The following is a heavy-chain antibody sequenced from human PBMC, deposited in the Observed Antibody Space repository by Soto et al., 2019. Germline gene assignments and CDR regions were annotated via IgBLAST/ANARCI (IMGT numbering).Heavy chain of an antibody. D-gene: IGHD5-18*01. V-gene: IGHV3-30*18. Sequence: QVQLVESGGGVVQPGRSLRLSCAASGVTFSSYGMHWVRQAPGKGLEWVAVISYDGTNKHYAYSVKGRFTISRDDSKNTLYLPMTSLRPEHTAVYYCAKEKATRGYSFLVDYWGQGTLVTVSS. CDR1: GVTFSSYG. CDR2: ISYDGTNK. CDR3: AKEKATRGYSFLVDY. J-gene: IGHJ4*02.